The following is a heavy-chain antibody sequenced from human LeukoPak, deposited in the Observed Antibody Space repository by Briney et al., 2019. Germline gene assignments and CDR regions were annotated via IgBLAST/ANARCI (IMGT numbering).Heavy chain of an antibody. CDR3: ARGSGNYYDSSGYLKNWFDP. CDR1: GYTFTSYG. Sequence: ASVKVSCKASGYTFTSYGISWVRQAPGQGLEWMGWISAYNGNTNYAQKLQGRVTVTTDTSTSTAYMELRSLRSDDTAVYYCARGSGNYYDSSGYLKNWFDPWGQGTLVTVSS. J-gene: IGHJ5*02. D-gene: IGHD3-22*01. V-gene: IGHV1-18*01. CDR2: ISAYNGNT.